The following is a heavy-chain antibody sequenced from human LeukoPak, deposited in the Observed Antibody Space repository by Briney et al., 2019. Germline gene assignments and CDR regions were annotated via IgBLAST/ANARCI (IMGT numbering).Heavy chain of an antibody. CDR3: AKDPDYYDSSN. J-gene: IGHJ4*02. V-gene: IGHV3-23*01. Sequence: GGSLRLSCTASGFTFGDYAMSWVRQAPGKGLEWVSAISGSGGSTYYADSVKGRFTISRDNSKNTLYLQMNSLRAEDTAVYYCAKDPDYYDSSNWGQGTLVTVSS. CDR1: GFTFGDYA. CDR2: ISGSGGST. D-gene: IGHD3-22*01.